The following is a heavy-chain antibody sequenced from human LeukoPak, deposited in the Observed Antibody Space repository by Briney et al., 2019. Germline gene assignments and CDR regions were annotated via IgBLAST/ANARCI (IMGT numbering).Heavy chain of an antibody. CDR3: ATVYYYDSSGYHQFDY. CDR2: FDPEDGET. V-gene: IGHV1-24*01. CDR1: GYTLTQLS. D-gene: IGHD3-22*01. J-gene: IGHJ4*02. Sequence: ASVKVSCKVSGYTLTQLSMHWVRQAPGKGLEWMGGFDPEDGETIYAQKFQGRVTMTEDTCTDTAYMELSSLRSEDTAVYYCATVYYYDSSGYHQFDYWGQGTLVTVSS.